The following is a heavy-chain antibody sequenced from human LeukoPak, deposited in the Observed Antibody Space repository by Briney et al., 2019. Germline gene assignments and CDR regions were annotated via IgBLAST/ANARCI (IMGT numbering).Heavy chain of an antibody. V-gene: IGHV3-66*03. Sequence: GGSLRLSCAASGFTVSSNYMSWVRQAPGKGLEWVSVIYSCGSTYYADSVKGRFTISRDNSKNTLYLQMNSLRAEDTAVYYCARPRWPRDYYYGMDVWGQGTTVTVSS. CDR1: GFTVSSNY. CDR3: ARPRWPRDYYYGMDV. D-gene: IGHD4-23*01. CDR2: IYSCGST. J-gene: IGHJ6*02.